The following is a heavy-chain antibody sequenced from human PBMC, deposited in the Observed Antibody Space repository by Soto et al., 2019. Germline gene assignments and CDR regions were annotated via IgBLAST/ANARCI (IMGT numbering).Heavy chain of an antibody. CDR1: GFTFSGYA. J-gene: IGHJ4*02. Sequence: PGGSLRLSCAASGFTFSGYAMSWVRQAPGKGLEWVSAISGSGGSTYYADSVKGRFTISRDNSKNTLYLQMNSLRAEDTAVYYCAKVREWLQSYYFDYWGQGTLVTVSS. D-gene: IGHD5-12*01. CDR2: ISGSGGST. V-gene: IGHV3-23*01. CDR3: AKVREWLQSYYFDY.